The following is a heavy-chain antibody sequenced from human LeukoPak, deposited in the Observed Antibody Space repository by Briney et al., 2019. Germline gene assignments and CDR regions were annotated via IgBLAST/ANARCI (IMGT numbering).Heavy chain of an antibody. CDR2: IYYHENT. D-gene: IGHD4-17*01. CDR1: GFTFSSYE. J-gene: IGHJ3*02. V-gene: IGHV4-39*07. CDR3: ASGTTVTTDAFDI. Sequence: LRLSCAASGFTFSSYEMNWVRQAPGKGLEWIGSIYYHENTYYNSSLKSRVTISVDTSKNQFSLKLSSVTAADTAVYYCASGTTVTTDAFDIWGQGTMVTVSS.